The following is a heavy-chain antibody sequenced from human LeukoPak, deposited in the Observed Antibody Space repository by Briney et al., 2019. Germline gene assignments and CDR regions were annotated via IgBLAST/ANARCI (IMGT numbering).Heavy chain of an antibody. CDR3: AKKTIVGATVDAFDI. CDR2: IRYDGFNK. J-gene: IGHJ3*02. CDR1: GFTFGNYG. D-gene: IGHD1-26*01. V-gene: IGHV3-30*02. Sequence: GGSLRLSCAASGFTFGNYGMHWVRQAPGKGLEWVASIRYDGFNKYYADSVKGRFTISRDNSKNTLYLQMNSLRAEDKAVYYCAKKTIVGATVDAFDIWGQGTMVIVSS.